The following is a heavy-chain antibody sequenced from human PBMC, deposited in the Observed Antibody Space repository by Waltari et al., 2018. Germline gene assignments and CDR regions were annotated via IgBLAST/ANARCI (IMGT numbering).Heavy chain of an antibody. CDR3: ARQVTRVGATTGWFDP. Sequence: QVQLQESGPGLVKPSETLSLTCAVSGYSISSGYYWGWIRQPPGKGLEWIGSIYHSGSTYDSPALKSRVTISVDTSKNQFSLKLSSVTAADTAVYYCARQVTRVGATTGWFDPWGQGTLVTVSS. J-gene: IGHJ5*02. CDR2: IYHSGST. CDR1: GYSISSGYY. V-gene: IGHV4-38-2*01. D-gene: IGHD1-26*01.